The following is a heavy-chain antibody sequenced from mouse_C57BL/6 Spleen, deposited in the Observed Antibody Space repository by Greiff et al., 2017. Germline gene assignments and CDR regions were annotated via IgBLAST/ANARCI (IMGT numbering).Heavy chain of an antibody. D-gene: IGHD1-1*01. CDR2: ISSGSSTI. CDR1: GFTFSDYG. CDR3: ARELLGYAMDY. Sequence: EVKVEESGGGLVKPGGSLKLSCAASGFTFSDYGMHWVRQAPEKGLEWVAYISSGSSTIYYAYTVKGRFTIASNNAKNTLFLQMTSLRSEDTAMYYCARELLGYAMDYWGQGTSVTVSS. V-gene: IGHV5-17*01. J-gene: IGHJ4*01.